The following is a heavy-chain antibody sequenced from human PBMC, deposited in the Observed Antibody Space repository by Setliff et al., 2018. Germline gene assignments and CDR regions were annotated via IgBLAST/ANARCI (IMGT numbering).Heavy chain of an antibody. CDR2: IWYDGTNK. J-gene: IGHJ6*03. V-gene: IGHV3-33*06. CDR1: GFTFSNYG. CDR3: AKDWGYYYYYMDV. Sequence: LRLSCAASGFTFSNYGMHWVRQAPGKGLEWVAVIWYDGTNKYYSDSVKGRFTISRDNSKNTLHLEMNSLRAEDTGLYYCAKDWGYYYYYMDVWGSGTTVTVS. D-gene: IGHD3-16*01.